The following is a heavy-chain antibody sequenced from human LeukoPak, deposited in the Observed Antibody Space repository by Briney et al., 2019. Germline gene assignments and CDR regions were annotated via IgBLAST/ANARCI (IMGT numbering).Heavy chain of an antibody. V-gene: IGHV5-51*01. Sequence: GEPLKISCKGSGYSFTSYWIGWVRQMPGKGLEWMGIIYPGDSDTRYSPSFQGQVTISADKSISTAYLQWSSLKASDTAMYYCARPQFWNPYYFDYWGQGTLVTVSS. CDR2: IYPGDSDT. J-gene: IGHJ4*02. D-gene: IGHD1-1*01. CDR3: ARPQFWNPYYFDY. CDR1: GYSFTSYW.